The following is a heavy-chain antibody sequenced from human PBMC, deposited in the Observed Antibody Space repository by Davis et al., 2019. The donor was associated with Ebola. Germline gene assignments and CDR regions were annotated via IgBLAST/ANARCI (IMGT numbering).Heavy chain of an antibody. CDR1: GYTFTSYD. CDR3: ARGSSATTGYNFDY. V-gene: IGHV1-8*01. Sequence: SVQVPCKASGYTFTSYDINRVRQATGQGLEWMGWMNPNSGNTGYAQKFQGRVTMTRNTSISTAYMELSSLRSEDTAVYYCARGSSATTGYNFDYWGQGTLVTVAS. J-gene: IGHJ4*02. CDR2: MNPNSGNT. D-gene: IGHD1-26*01.